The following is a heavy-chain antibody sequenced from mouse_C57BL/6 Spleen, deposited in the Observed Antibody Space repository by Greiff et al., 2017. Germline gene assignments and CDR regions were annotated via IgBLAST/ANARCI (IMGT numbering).Heavy chain of an antibody. CDR3: ARDLNYYGSRNY. V-gene: IGHV1-64*01. CDR2: IHPNSGST. Sequence: QVQLKQPGAELVKPGASVKLSCKASGYTFTSYWMHWVKQRPGQGLEWIGMIHPNSGSTNYNEKFKSKATLTVDKSSSTAYMQLSSLTSEDSAVYYCARDLNYYGSRNYWGQGTTLTVSS. J-gene: IGHJ2*01. CDR1: GYTFTSYW. D-gene: IGHD1-1*01.